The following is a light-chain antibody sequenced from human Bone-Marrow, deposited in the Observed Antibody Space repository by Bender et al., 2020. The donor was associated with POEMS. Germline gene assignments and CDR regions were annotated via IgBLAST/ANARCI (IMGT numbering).Light chain of an antibody. CDR3: CSYADNSVWV. CDR2: EGS. J-gene: IGLJ3*02. V-gene: IGLV2-23*01. CDR1: SSDVGAYNF. Sequence: QSALTQPPSASGSPGQSVTISCTGTSSDVGAYNFVSWFQQHPGKAPKLMIYEGSKRPSGVSNRFSGSKSDNTASLTISGLQAEDEADFFCCSYADNSVWVFGGGTKLTVL.